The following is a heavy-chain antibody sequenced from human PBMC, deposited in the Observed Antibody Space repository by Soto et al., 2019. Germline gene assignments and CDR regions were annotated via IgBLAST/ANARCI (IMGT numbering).Heavy chain of an antibody. D-gene: IGHD4-17*01. Sequence: QVQLQESGPGLVKPSQTLSLTCTVSGGSISSGGYYWSWIRQHPGKGLEWIGYIYYSGNTYYNPSLKSRVSISVDTSKNQFSLKLSSVTAADTAVYYCARALGDYGVDYWGQGTLVTVSS. CDR1: GGSISSGGYY. V-gene: IGHV4-31*03. CDR3: ARALGDYGVDY. J-gene: IGHJ4*02. CDR2: IYYSGNT.